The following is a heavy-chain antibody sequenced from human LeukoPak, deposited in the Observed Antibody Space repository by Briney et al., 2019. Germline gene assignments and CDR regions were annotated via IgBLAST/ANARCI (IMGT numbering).Heavy chain of an antibody. Sequence: SETLSLTCAVSGGSISSGRYYWSCIRQPAGQGREWIVRIYTSGSTNYNPSLRSRATISVDTSKNRFFLKLSSVSAADTAVYYCARDGVVGATKESYYYYMDVWGKGTTVTVSS. CDR3: ARDGVVGATKESYYYYMDV. CDR1: GGSISSGRYY. J-gene: IGHJ6*03. CDR2: IYTSGST. V-gene: IGHV4-61*02. D-gene: IGHD1-26*01.